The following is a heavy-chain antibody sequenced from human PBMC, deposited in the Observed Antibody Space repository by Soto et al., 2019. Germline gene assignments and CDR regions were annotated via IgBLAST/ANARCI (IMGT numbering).Heavy chain of an antibody. V-gene: IGHV2-5*02. D-gene: IGHD6-13*01. J-gene: IGHJ4*02. Sequence: QITLKESGPTLVKPTQTLTLTCTFSGFSFTTDGMGVGWIRQPPGKALEWLALIYWDDDKRYSPSLKSRLTITKDASRNQVVPTLTNMDPADTATYCCAHLYWAASGTRYYFDYWGQGTLVTVSS. CDR3: AHLYWAASGTRYYFDY. CDR2: IYWDDDK. CDR1: GFSFTTDGMG.